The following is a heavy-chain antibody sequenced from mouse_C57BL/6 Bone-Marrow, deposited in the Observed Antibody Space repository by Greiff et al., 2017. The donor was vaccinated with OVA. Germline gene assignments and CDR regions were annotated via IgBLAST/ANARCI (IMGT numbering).Heavy chain of an antibody. J-gene: IGHJ4*01. V-gene: IGHV3-6*01. Sequence: EVKLMESGPGLVKPSQSLSLTCSVTGYSITSGYYWNWIRQFPGNKLEWMGYISYDGSNNYNPSLKNRISITRDTSKNQFFLKLNSVTTEDTATYYCARDRDIYAMDYWGQGTSVTVSS. D-gene: IGHD3-3*01. CDR3: ARDRDIYAMDY. CDR1: GYSITSGYY. CDR2: ISYDGSN.